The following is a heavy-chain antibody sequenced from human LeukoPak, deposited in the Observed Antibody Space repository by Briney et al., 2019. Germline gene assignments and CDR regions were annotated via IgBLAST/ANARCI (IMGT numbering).Heavy chain of an antibody. CDR1: GFTFSTYA. V-gene: IGHV3-23*01. Sequence: PGGSLRLSCAASGFTFSTYAMSWVRQAPGKGLEWVSAISGSGGSTYYADSVKGRFTISRDNSKNTLYLQMNSLRAEDTAVYYCAKDLRYSSGWYDHLSYFDYWGQGTLVTVSS. CDR2: ISGSGGST. J-gene: IGHJ4*02. D-gene: IGHD6-19*01. CDR3: AKDLRYSSGWYDHLSYFDY.